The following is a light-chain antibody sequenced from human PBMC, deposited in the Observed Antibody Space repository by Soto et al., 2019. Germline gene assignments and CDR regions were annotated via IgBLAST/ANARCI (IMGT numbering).Light chain of an antibody. CDR1: QSVSSSY. V-gene: IGKV3-20*01. CDR3: QQYGSSPAWT. J-gene: IGKJ1*01. Sequence: EIVLTQSPCTLSLSPGERATLSCRASQSVSSSYLAWYQQKPGQAPRLLIYGASSRATGIPDRFSGSGSRTDFTLTISRLEPEDFAVYYCQQYGSSPAWTFGQGTKVDIK. CDR2: GAS.